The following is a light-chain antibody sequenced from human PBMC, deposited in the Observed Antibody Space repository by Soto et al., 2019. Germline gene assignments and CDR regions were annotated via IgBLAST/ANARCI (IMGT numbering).Light chain of an antibody. V-gene: IGKV1-5*03. CDR3: QQHNNYWT. CDR2: KAS. CDR1: QSISSW. Sequence: DIKMTQSPSTLSASVGDRVTITCRASQSISSWLAWYQQKPGKAPKLLIYKASSLENEVPSRFSGSGSGTEFTLTISSLQPDDFATYYCQQHNNYWTFGQGTKVEIK. J-gene: IGKJ1*01.